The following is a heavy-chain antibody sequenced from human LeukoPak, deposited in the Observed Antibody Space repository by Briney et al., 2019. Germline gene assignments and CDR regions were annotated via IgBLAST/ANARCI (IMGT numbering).Heavy chain of an antibody. Sequence: TGGSRRLSGAASGFTFSTYWMHWVRQGPGKGLEWVSSISCSSSYIYYADSVKGRFTISRDNAKISLFLQMNSLRAEDTAVYYCAREYCSGGSCYSDAFDIWGQGTMVTVSS. CDR3: AREYCSGGSCYSDAFDI. V-gene: IGHV3-21*01. J-gene: IGHJ3*02. CDR2: ISCSSSYI. D-gene: IGHD2-15*01. CDR1: GFTFSTYW.